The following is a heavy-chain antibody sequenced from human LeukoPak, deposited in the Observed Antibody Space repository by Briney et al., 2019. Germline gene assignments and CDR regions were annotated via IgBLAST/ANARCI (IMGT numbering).Heavy chain of an antibody. J-gene: IGHJ3*02. CDR1: GYTFTNYG. V-gene: IGHV1-18*01. CDR2: ISAYNGYT. CDR3: ARDGHRRYHYDSSGREDAFDI. Sequence: WASVKVSCKASGYTFTNYGISWVRQAPGQGLEWMGWISAYNGYTNYAQKFQGRATMTTDTSTSTAYMELRSLRSDDTAVYYCARDGHRRYHYDSSGREDAFDIWGQGTMVTVSS. D-gene: IGHD3-22*01.